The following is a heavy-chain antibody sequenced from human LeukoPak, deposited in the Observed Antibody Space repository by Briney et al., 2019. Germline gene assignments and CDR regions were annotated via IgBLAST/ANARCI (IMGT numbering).Heavy chain of an antibody. CDR1: GGSISSYY. V-gene: IGHV4-59*12. J-gene: IGHJ4*02. D-gene: IGHD5-18*01. CDR3: AREGGYSYGINY. Sequence: SETLSLTCTVSGGSISSYYWSWIRQPPGKGLEWIGYIYYSGSTNYNPSLKSRVTISVDTSKNQFSLKLSSVTAADTAVYYRAREGGYSYGINYWGQGTLVTVSS. CDR2: IYYSGST.